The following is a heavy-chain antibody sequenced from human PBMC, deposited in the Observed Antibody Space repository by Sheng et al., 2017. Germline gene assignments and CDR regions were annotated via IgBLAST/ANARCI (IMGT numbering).Heavy chain of an antibody. CDR1: GGSFSGYY. CDR2: INHSGST. Sequence: QVQLQQWGAGLLKPSETLSLTCAVYGGSFSGYYWSWIRQPPGKGLEWIGEINHSGSTNYNPSLKSRVTISVDTSKNQFSLKLSSVTAADTAVYYCARGYSGSYDSTTYYYGMDVWGQGTTVTVSS. D-gene: IGHD1-26*01. V-gene: IGHV4-34*01. J-gene: IGHJ6*02. CDR3: ARGYSGSYDSTTYYYGMDV.